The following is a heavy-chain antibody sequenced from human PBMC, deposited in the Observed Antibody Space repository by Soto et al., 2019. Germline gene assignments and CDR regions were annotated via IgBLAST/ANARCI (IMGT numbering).Heavy chain of an antibody. J-gene: IGHJ4*02. CDR1: GSISTTTP. Sequence: GGSLRLSCAASGSISTTTPLSWVRQAPGKGLEWVSTISGRGTNTYYADSVKGRFIISRDNLKNTVNLQMNGLGVEDKAIYYCATSFRYFDNWGQGTRVAVSS. CDR3: ATSFRYFDN. CDR2: ISGRGTNT. V-gene: IGHV3-23*01.